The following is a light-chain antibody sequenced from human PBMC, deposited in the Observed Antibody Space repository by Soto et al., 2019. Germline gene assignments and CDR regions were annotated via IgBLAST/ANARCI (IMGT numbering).Light chain of an antibody. J-gene: IGKJ5*01. CDR3: QQYGSSPVT. CDR1: QSITSS. Sequence: EIVMTQSASTLSVYAGGRATRSCRASQSITSSLAWYQQKTGQAPRLLIYGASTRATGIPPRFSGSGSGTDFTLTISRLETEDFAVYYCQQYGSSPVTFGQGTRLEIK. V-gene: IGKV3-15*01. CDR2: GAS.